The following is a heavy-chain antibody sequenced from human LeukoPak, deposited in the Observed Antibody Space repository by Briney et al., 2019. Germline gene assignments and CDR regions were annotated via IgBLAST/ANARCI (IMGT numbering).Heavy chain of an antibody. CDR1: GGSFSGYY. D-gene: IGHD2-2*01. V-gene: IGHV4-34*01. CDR3: ARRRLPADSTSHWFDP. J-gene: IGHJ5*02. CDR2: INHNGST. Sequence: PSETLSLTCAVYGGSFSGYYWSWIRQPPGKGLEWIGEINHNGSTNYNPSLKSRFTISVDKYKKQFSLKLSSVTAAETAVYYCARRRLPADSTSHWFDPWGQGTLVTVSS.